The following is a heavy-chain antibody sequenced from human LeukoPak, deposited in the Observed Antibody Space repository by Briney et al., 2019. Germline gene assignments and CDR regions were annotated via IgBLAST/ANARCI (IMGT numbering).Heavy chain of an antibody. Sequence: GASVKVSCKASGGTFSSYAISWVRQAPGQGLEWMGGIIPIFGTANYAQKFQGRVTITTDESASTAYMELSSLRSEDTAVYYCARGNRGYASPHVNYYYYMDVWGKGTTVTVSS. CDR2: IIPIFGTA. CDR1: GGTFSSYA. V-gene: IGHV1-69*05. CDR3: ARGNRGYASPHVNYYYYMDV. D-gene: IGHD5-12*01. J-gene: IGHJ6*03.